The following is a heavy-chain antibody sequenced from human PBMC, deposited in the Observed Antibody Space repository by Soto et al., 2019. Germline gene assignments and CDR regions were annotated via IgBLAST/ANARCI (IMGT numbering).Heavy chain of an antibody. Sequence: QVQLVQSGAEVKKPGSSVKVSCKASGGTFSSYTISWVRQAPGQGLEWMGRIIPILGIANYAQKFQGRVTITADKSTSTAYMELSSLRSEDTAVYYCARGPSRSYYWYFDLWGRGTLVTVSS. V-gene: IGHV1-69*02. D-gene: IGHD1-26*01. CDR3: ARGPSRSYYWYFDL. CDR2: IIPILGIA. CDR1: GGTFSSYT. J-gene: IGHJ2*01.